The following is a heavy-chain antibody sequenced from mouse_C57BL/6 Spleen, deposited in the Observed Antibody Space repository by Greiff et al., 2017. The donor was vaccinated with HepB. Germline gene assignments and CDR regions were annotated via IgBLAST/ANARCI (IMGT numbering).Heavy chain of an antibody. V-gene: IGHV1-82*01. J-gene: IGHJ3*01. D-gene: IGHD1-1*02. CDR1: GYAFSSSW. CDR3: ARESELVAWFAY. Sequence: QVQLQQSGPELVKPGASVKISCKASGYAFSSSWMNWVKQRPGKGLEWIRRIYPGDGDTNYNGKFKGKATLTADKSSSTAYMQLSSLTSEDSAVYFCARESELVAWFAYWGQGTLVTVSA. CDR2: IYPGDGDT.